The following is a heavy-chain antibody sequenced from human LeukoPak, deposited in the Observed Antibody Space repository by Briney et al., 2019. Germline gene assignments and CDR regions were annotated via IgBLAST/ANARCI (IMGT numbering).Heavy chain of an antibody. V-gene: IGHV1-69*04. Sequence: SVKVSCKASGGTFSSYTISWVRQAPGQGLEWMGRIIPILGIANYAQKSQGRVTITADKSTSTAYMELSSLRSEDTAVYYCARDRLTTSYYYGMDVWGQGTTVTVSS. CDR3: ARDRLTTSYYYGMDV. D-gene: IGHD4/OR15-4a*01. CDR1: GGTFSSYT. CDR2: IIPILGIA. J-gene: IGHJ6*02.